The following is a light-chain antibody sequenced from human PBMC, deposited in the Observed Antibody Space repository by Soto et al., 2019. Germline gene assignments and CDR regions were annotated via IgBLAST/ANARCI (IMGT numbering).Light chain of an antibody. CDR2: GAS. Sequence: EIVMTQSPGTLSLSPGERATLSCRASQSVSSTRLAWYQQKPGQAPRLLIYGASTKATGIADRFSGSGSGTYFTLTISRLEPDDVAVYFCQQHSVSINFGQGTRLDI. CDR3: QQHSVSIN. V-gene: IGKV3-20*01. J-gene: IGKJ5*01. CDR1: QSVSSTR.